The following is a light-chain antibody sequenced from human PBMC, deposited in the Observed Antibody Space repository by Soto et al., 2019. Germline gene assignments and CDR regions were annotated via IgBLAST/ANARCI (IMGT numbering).Light chain of an antibody. CDR2: EAT. CDR3: QVWDSSTHVV. Sequence: QSVLTQPASVSGSPEQSITISCTGTSSDVGSYNLVSWYQQHPGKAPKVMIYEATKRPSGVSNRFSGSKSGNTASLTISGLQAEDEADYYCQVWDSSTHVVFGGGTQLTVL. J-gene: IGLJ2*01. CDR1: SSDVGSYNL. V-gene: IGLV2-23*01.